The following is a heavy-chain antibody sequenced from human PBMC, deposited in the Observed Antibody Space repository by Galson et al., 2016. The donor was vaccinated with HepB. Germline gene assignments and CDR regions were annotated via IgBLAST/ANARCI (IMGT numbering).Heavy chain of an antibody. Sequence: KVSCKASGYPFINYGISWVRQVPGQGLEWMGWISAYSGSTNFAQNFQGRVTMTTDTSTRTAYMELRSLKSDDTAVYYCARAHTISTAGSTSYHYYYYMDVWAKGPRSPSP. D-gene: IGHD6-13*01. J-gene: IGHJ6*03. CDR2: ISAYSGST. CDR1: GYPFINYG. V-gene: IGHV1-18*04. CDR3: ARAHTISTAGSTSYHYYYYMDV.